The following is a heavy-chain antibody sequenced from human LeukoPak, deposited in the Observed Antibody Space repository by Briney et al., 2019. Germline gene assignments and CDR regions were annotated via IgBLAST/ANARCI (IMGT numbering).Heavy chain of an antibody. CDR2: IYYSGST. Sequence: SETVSLTCTVSGGSIRNNYWSRIRQPPGKGLEWIGNIYYSGSTNYNPSLKSRITMSVDMSKNQFSLNLYSVTAADTAVYYCARSATDSSGYYYRWFDPWGQGTLVTVSS. J-gene: IGHJ5*02. CDR1: GGSIRNNY. V-gene: IGHV4-59*01. CDR3: ARSATDSSGYYYRWFDP. D-gene: IGHD3-22*01.